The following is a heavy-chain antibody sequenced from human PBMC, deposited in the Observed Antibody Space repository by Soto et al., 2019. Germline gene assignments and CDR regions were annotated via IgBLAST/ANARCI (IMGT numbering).Heavy chain of an antibody. CDR1: GGTFSSYT. CDR2: IIPILGIA. J-gene: IGHJ4*02. Sequence: QVQLVQSGAEVKKPGSSVKVSCKASGGTFSSYTISWVRQAPGQGLEWMGRIIPILGIANYAQKFQGRVTITADKSTSTAYMELSSLRSEDTAVYYCARPISERDGLGYWGQGTLVTVSS. D-gene: IGHD3-9*01. V-gene: IGHV1-69*02. CDR3: ARPISERDGLGY.